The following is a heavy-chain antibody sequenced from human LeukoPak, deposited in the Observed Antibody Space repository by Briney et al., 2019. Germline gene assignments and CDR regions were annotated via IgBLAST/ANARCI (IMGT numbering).Heavy chain of an antibody. CDR3: ARSLRVRGVPDYMDF. J-gene: IGHJ6*03. V-gene: IGHV3-53*01. CDR1: GFTVSSSY. CDR2: IYKNAIT. D-gene: IGHD3-10*01. Sequence: PGGSLRLSCAASGFTVSSSYMTWVRQAPGKGLEWVSVIYKNAITYYADTVKGRFTISRDNSKNMLYLQMNSLRADDTAVYYCARSLRVRGVPDYMDFWGKGTTVIISS.